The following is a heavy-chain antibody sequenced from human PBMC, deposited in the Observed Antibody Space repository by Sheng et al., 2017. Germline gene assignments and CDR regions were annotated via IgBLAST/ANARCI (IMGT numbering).Heavy chain of an antibody. J-gene: IGHJ6*02. Sequence: QVQLVESGGGVVQPGRSLRLSCAASGFTFSSYAMHWVRQAPGKGLEWVAVISYDGSNKYYADSVKGRFTISRDNSKNTLYLQMNSLRAEDTAVYYCARAANPIAVAAMDVWGQGTTVTVSS. CDR3: ARAANPIAVAAMDV. D-gene: IGHD6-13*01. CDR1: GFTFSSYA. V-gene: IGHV3-30*04. CDR2: ISYDGSNK.